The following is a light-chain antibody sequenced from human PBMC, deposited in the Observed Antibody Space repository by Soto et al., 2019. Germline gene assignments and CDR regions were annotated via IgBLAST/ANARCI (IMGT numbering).Light chain of an antibody. Sequence: QSVLTQPASVSGSPGQSITISCTGTSSDVGGYNYVSWFQQHPGKAPKLMIYEVSSRPSGVSHRFSGSKSGNTASLTISGLQTEDEADYYCNSYTTTSTWVFGGGTQLTVL. CDR1: SSDVGGYNY. CDR3: NSYTTTSTWV. V-gene: IGLV2-14*01. J-gene: IGLJ3*02. CDR2: EVS.